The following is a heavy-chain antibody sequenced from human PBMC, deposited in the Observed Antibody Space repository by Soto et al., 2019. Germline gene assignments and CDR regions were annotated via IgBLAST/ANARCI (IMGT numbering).Heavy chain of an antibody. Sequence: GGSLGLSCAASGFTFNSFAMNWVRQAPGRGLEWVSIISGSGGISYYSDSVRGRFTISRDNSKSTLYLQMNDLRDDDTAVYYCATRYSTGWSRYNWFGPWGQGTLVTVSS. CDR2: ISGSGGIS. CDR3: ATRYSTGWSRYNWFGP. V-gene: IGHV3-23*01. D-gene: IGHD6-19*01. CDR1: GFTFNSFA. J-gene: IGHJ5*02.